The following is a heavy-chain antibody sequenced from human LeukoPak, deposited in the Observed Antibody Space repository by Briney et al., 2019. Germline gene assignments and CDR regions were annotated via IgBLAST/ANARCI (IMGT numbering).Heavy chain of an antibody. Sequence: PSETLSLTCAVYGGSFSGYYWSWIRQPPGKGLEWIGEINHSGYTNYNPSLKSRVTISVDTSKNQFSLKLNSMTAADTAVYYCQSSGWYRGYWGQGTLVTVSS. D-gene: IGHD6-19*01. CDR1: GGSFSGYY. CDR3: QSSGWYRGY. CDR2: INHSGYT. V-gene: IGHV4-34*01. J-gene: IGHJ4*02.